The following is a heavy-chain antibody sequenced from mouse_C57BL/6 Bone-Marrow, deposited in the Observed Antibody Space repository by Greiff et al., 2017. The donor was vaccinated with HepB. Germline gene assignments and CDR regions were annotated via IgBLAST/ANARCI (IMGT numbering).Heavy chain of an antibody. CDR1: FYSFTGYY. CDR2: INPSTGGT. J-gene: IGHJ2*01. CDR3: AYYAFDY. Sequence: EVQLQQSGPELVKPGASVKISCKASFYSFTGYYMNWVKQSPEKSLEWIGDINPSTGGTTYNQKFKAKATLTVDKSSSTAYMQLKSLTSEDSAVYYCAYYAFDYWGQDTTLTVSS. D-gene: IGHD1-1*01. V-gene: IGHV1-42*01.